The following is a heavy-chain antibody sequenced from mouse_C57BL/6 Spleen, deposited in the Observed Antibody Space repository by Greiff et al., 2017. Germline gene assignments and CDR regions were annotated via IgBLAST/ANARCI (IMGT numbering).Heavy chain of an antibody. V-gene: IGHV1-69*01. CDR2: IDPSDSYT. CDR1: GYTFTSYW. J-gene: IGHJ3*01. CDR3: ARGYYYGSSGAWFAY. D-gene: IGHD1-1*01. Sequence: QVQLQQPGAELVMPGASVKLSCKASGYTFTSYWMHWVKQRPGQGLEWIGEIDPSDSYTNYNQKFKGKSTWTVDKSSSTAYMQLSSRTSEYSAVYYCARGYYYGSSGAWFAYWGQGTLVTVSA.